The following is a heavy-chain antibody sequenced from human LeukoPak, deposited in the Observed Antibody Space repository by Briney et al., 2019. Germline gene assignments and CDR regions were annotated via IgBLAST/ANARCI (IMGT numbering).Heavy chain of an antibody. CDR1: GGSFSGYY. V-gene: IGHV4-34*01. CDR3: ARGVRVDAFDI. D-gene: IGHD3-3*01. CDR2: IDHSGST. J-gene: IGHJ3*02. Sequence: SETLSLTCAVYGGSFSGYYWSWIRQPPGKGLEWIGEIDHSGSTNYSPSLKSRVTISVDTSKNQSSLKLNSVTAADTAVYYCARGVRVDAFDIWGQGTMVTVSS.